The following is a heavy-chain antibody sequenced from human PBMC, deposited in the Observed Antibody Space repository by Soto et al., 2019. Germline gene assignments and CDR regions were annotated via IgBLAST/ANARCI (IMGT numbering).Heavy chain of an antibody. CDR3: ARRYGGNFDY. CDR2: IYYSGST. V-gene: IGHV4-59*01. J-gene: IGHJ4*02. Sequence: SETLSLTCAVSGGSINSYYWSWIRQPPGKGLEWIGYIYYSGSTNYNPSLKSRVTISVDTSKNQFSLKLTSVTAADTAVYYCARRYGGNFDYWGQGTLVTVSS. D-gene: IGHD1-26*01. CDR1: GGSINSYY.